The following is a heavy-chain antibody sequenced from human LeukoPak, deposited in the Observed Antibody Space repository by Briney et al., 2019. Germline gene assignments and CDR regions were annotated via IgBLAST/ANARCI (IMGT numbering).Heavy chain of an antibody. CDR1: GGSISSGSYY. J-gene: IGHJ4*02. V-gene: IGHV4-61*02. D-gene: IGHD3-22*01. Sequence: SQTLSLTCTVSGGSISSGSYYWSWIRQPAGKGLEWIGRIYTSGSTNYNPSLKSRVTISVDTSKNQFSLKLSSVTAADTAVYYCARSGDYYDSSGYYPLGYWGQGTLVTVSS. CDR3: ARSGDYYDSSGYYPLGY. CDR2: IYTSGST.